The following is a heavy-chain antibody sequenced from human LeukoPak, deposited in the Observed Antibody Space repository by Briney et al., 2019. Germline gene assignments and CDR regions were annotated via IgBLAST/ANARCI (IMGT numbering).Heavy chain of an antibody. J-gene: IGHJ3*01. CDR1: GGSIRNYF. CDR3: ARDGGRYRNDAFDF. V-gene: IGHV4-59*01. Sequence: SETLSLTRTVSGGSIRNYFWSWIRQPPGKGLEWIGYINYSGGTNYNPFLKSRVTISVDTSKNQFSLKLNSVTAADTAVYYCARDGGRYRNDAFDFWGQGTVVTVSS. D-gene: IGHD1-26*01. CDR2: INYSGGT.